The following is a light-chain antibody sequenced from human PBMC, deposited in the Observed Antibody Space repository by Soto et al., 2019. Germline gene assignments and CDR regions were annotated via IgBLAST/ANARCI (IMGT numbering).Light chain of an antibody. CDR1: QSVSSSY. J-gene: IGKJ1*01. CDR3: QQYGSSPRT. V-gene: IGKV3-20*01. Sequence: EIVLTQSPGTLSLSPGERATLSCRASQSVSSSYLAWYQQKPGQAPRLLLYGASSRATGIPDRFSGSGSGTDFTLTISRLEPVDFAVYYCQQYGSSPRTFGQGTKVEIK. CDR2: GAS.